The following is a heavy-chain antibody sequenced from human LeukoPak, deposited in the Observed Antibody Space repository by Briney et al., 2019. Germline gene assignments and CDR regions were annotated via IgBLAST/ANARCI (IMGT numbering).Heavy chain of an antibody. CDR3: AVSNYYGSGTLDY. Sequence: SVKVSCKASGYTFTSYDINWVRQATGQGLEWIGWIVVGSGNTNYAQKFQERVTITRDMSTGTAYMELSSLRSEDTAVYYCAVSNYYGSGTLDYWGQGTLVTVSS. D-gene: IGHD3-10*01. CDR2: IVVGSGNT. V-gene: IGHV1-58*02. J-gene: IGHJ4*02. CDR1: GYTFTSYD.